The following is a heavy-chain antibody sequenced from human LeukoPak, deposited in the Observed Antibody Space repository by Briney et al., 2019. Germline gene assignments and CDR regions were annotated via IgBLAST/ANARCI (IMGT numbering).Heavy chain of an antibody. CDR1: GYTFTGYY. V-gene: IGHV1-2*06. Sequence: ASVKVSCKASGYTFTGYYMHWVRQAPGHGLEWMGRINPNSGGTNYAQKFQGRVTMTRDTSTSTVYMELSSLRSGDTAVYYCARDRRVMTTVTTAVIYYWGQGTLVTVSS. D-gene: IGHD4-11*01. J-gene: IGHJ4*02. CDR2: INPNSGGT. CDR3: ARDRRVMTTVTTAVIYY.